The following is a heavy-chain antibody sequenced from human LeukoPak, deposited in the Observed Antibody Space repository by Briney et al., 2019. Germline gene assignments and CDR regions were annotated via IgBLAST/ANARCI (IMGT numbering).Heavy chain of an antibody. CDR1: GYTFTGYY. CDR2: INPNSGGT. V-gene: IGHV1-2*02. J-gene: IGHJ4*02. Sequence: VASVKVSCKASGYTFTGYYMHWVRQAPGQGLEWMGWINPNSGGTTYAQKFQGRVTITRNTSISTAYMELSSLRSEDTAVYYCAREAYDYVWGSYPGGYWGQGTLVTVSS. D-gene: IGHD3-16*02. CDR3: AREAYDYVWGSYPGGY.